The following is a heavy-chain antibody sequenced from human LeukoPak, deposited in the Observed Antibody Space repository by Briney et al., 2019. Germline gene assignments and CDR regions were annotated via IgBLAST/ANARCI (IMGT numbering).Heavy chain of an antibody. Sequence: PGGSLRLPCAASGFTFSSYAMSWVRQAPGKGLEWVSSISSSSSYIYYADSVKGRFTISRDNAKNSLYLQMNSLRAEDTAVYYCASGRRGNYWGQGTLVTVSS. CDR3: ASGRRGNY. CDR1: GFTFSSYA. V-gene: IGHV3-21*01. D-gene: IGHD3-10*01. CDR2: ISSSSSYI. J-gene: IGHJ4*02.